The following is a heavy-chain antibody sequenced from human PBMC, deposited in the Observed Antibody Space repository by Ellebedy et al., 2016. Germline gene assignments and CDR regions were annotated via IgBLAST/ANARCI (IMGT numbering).Heavy chain of an antibody. V-gene: IGHV3-23*01. Sequence: GESLKISCAASGFTFSNYGMSWVRQAPGQGLEWVSVIGGRGGSTDYADSVKGRFTISRDDSKNMVYLQMSSLRVEDTAVYYCAKMVRQWLVHYSDYWGQGILVTVSS. D-gene: IGHD6-19*01. CDR1: GFTFSNYG. CDR2: IGGRGGST. CDR3: AKMVRQWLVHYSDY. J-gene: IGHJ4*02.